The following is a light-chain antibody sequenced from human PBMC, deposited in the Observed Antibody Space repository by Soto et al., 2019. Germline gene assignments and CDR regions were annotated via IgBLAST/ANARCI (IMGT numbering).Light chain of an antibody. Sequence: DIQMTQSPSTLSASEGDRVTITCRASQSISSWLAWYQQKPGKAPKLLIYKASNLESGVPSRFSGSGSGTEFTLTISSLQPDDFATYYCQQYKSFGPGTKVDIK. J-gene: IGKJ3*01. CDR3: QQYKS. V-gene: IGKV1-5*03. CDR2: KAS. CDR1: QSISSW.